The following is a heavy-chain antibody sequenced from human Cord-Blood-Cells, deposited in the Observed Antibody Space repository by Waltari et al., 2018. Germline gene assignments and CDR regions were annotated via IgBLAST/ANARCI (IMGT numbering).Heavy chain of an antibody. Sequence: QLQLQESGPGLVKPSETLSLTCTVSGGSISSSSYYWGWIPQPPGKGLEWIGSIYYSGSTYYNPSLKSRVTISVDTSKNQFSLKLSSVTAADTAVYYCARSANWQLNWFDPWGQGTLVTVSS. CDR2: IYYSGST. CDR3: ARSANWQLNWFDP. D-gene: IGHD1-1*01. V-gene: IGHV4-39*01. J-gene: IGHJ5*02. CDR1: GGSISSSSYY.